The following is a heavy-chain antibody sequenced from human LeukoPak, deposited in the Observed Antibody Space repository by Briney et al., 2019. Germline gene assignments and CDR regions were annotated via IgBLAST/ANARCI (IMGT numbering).Heavy chain of an antibody. V-gene: IGHV4-59*01. D-gene: IGHD3-16*01. CDR2: IYYSGSI. Sequence: PSETLSLTCTVSGGSISSYYWSWIRQPPGKGLEWIGYIYYSGSINYNPSLKSRVTISVDTSKNQFSLKPSSVTAADTAVYYCASGGYFDYWGQGTLVTVSS. CDR1: GGSISSYY. J-gene: IGHJ4*02. CDR3: ASGGYFDY.